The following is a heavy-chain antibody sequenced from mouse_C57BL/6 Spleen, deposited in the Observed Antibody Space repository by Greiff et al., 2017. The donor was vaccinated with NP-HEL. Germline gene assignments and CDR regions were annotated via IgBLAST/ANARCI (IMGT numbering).Heavy chain of an antibody. CDR2: IYPRSGNT. V-gene: IGHV1-81*01. CDR3: ARYYYGSRGYFDV. CDR1: GYTFKSYG. J-gene: IGHJ1*03. Sequence: QVQLKESGAELARPGASVKLSCKASGYTFKSYGISWVKQRTGQGLEWIGEIYPRSGNTYYNEKFKGKAPLTADKSSSTAYMELRSLTSEDSAVYFCARYYYGSRGYFDVWGTGTTVTVSS. D-gene: IGHD1-1*01.